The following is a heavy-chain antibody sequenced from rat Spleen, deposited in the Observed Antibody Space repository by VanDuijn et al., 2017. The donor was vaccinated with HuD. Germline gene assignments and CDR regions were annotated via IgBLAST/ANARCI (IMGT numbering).Heavy chain of an antibody. D-gene: IGHD1-10*01. CDR3: ARPHNYRYVMNV. CDR1: GFTFSDYY. Sequence: EVQLVESDGGLVQPGRSLKLSCAASGFTFSDYYMAWVRQAPTKGLEWVASISTGGGNTYYRDSVKGRFTISRDNAKNTLYLQMDSLRSEDTATYFCARPHNYRYVMNVWGQGVMVTVSS. V-gene: IGHV5-25*01. CDR2: ISTGGGNT. J-gene: IGHJ2*01.